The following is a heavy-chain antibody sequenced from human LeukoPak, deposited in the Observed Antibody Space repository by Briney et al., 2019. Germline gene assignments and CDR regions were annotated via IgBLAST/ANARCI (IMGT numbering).Heavy chain of an antibody. CDR1: GFTFSVSA. V-gene: IGHV3-73*01. J-gene: IGHJ4*02. CDR2: IRTRANNYSK. D-gene: IGHD4-17*01. CDR3: TRLDYGMDS. Sequence: GGSLRLSCAASGFTFSVSAIHWVRQASGKGLEWVGRIRTRANNYSKVYAASVKGRFTVSRDDSKNMAFLQMNSLKTEDTAVYYCTRLDYGMDSWGQGTLVTVSS.